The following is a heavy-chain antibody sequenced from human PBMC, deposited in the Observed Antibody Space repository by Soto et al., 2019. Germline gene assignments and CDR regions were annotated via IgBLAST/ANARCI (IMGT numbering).Heavy chain of an antibody. CDR2: MNPNSGNT. CDR3: ARGTHTVTTPQYYNWFEP. Sequence: GASVKVSCKASGYTFTSYDINWVRQATGQGLEWMGWMNPNSGNTGYAQKFQGRVTMARNTSISTAYMGLSSLRSEDTAVYYCARGTHTVTTPQYYNWFEPWGQGTRVTVSS. D-gene: IGHD4-17*01. CDR1: GYTFTSYD. V-gene: IGHV1-8*01. J-gene: IGHJ5*02.